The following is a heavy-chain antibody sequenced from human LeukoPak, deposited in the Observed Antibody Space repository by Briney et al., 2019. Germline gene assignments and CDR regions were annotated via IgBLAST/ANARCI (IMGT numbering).Heavy chain of an antibody. CDR2: ISSSSSTI. CDR3: ARDWVAGVPFDAFDI. D-gene: IGHD3-10*01. CDR1: GFTFSSYS. J-gene: IGHJ3*02. Sequence: PGGSLRLSCAASGFTFSSYSMNWVRQAPGKGLEWVSYISSSSSTIYYADSVKGRFTISRDNAQNSVYLHMNSLTAEDTALNYCARDWVAGVPFDAFDIWGQGTMVSVSS. V-gene: IGHV3-48*04.